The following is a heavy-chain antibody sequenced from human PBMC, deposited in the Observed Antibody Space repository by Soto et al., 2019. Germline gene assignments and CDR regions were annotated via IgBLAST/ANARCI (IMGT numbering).Heavy chain of an antibody. J-gene: IGHJ4*02. CDR2: INAGNGNT. CDR3: ARAEPGFVLEPVPMAV. Sequence: GASVKVSCKASRYTFTSHAGHWVRQAPGQRLEWMGWINAGNGNTKYPQKFQGRVSITRDTSASTAYMELSSLKPEDTAVHFCARAEPGFVLEPVPMAVWGQGTLVTVSS. CDR1: RYTFTSHA. D-gene: IGHD3-10*01. V-gene: IGHV1-3*01.